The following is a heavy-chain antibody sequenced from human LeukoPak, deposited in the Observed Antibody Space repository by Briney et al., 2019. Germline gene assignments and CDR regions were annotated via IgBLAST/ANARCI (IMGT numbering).Heavy chain of an antibody. D-gene: IGHD4-17*01. V-gene: IGHV4-34*01. Sequence: PSETLSLTCAVYGGSFSGYYWSWIRQPPGKGLEWIGEINHSGSTNYNLSLKSRVTISVDTSKNQFSLKLSSVTAADTAVYYCAAQGDYGDDWYDYWGQGTLVTVSS. CDR2: INHSGST. CDR1: GGSFSGYY. CDR3: AAQGDYGDDWYDY. J-gene: IGHJ4*02.